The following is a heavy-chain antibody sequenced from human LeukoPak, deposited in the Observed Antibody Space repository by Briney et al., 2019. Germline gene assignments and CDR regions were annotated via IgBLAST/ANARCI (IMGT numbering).Heavy chain of an antibody. D-gene: IGHD3-10*01. CDR2: IGSDDKT. CDR1: GFTFSSYW. V-gene: IGHV3-23*01. Sequence: GGSLRLSCAASGFTFSSYWKTWVRQAPGKGLEWVSSIGSDDKTHYSESVKGRFAISRDNSKSMLFLHMNSLRAEDTALYYCARDLHYYAAMDVWGQGTTVTVSS. J-gene: IGHJ6*02. CDR3: ARDLHYYAAMDV.